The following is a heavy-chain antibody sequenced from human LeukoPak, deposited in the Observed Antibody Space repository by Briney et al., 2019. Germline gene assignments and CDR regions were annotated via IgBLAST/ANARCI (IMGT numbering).Heavy chain of an antibody. V-gene: IGHV2-5*02. CDR1: GVSLSTSGVG. Sequence: ESGPTLVNPTPTLTLTCSLSGVSLSTSGVGVGWIRQPPGKALEWLALIYWDDDSRYSPSLKSRLTIAKDTSKNQVVLTLTNMDSVDTATYYCAHSQVFSYGSFHDAYDIWGLGMLVTVSS. CDR3: AHSQVFSYGSFHDAYDI. CDR2: IYWDDDS. D-gene: IGHD5-18*01. J-gene: IGHJ3*02.